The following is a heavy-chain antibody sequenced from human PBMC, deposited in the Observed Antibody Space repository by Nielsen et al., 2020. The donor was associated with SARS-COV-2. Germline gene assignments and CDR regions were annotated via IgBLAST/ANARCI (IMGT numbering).Heavy chain of an antibody. D-gene: IGHD2-15*01. Sequence: WIRQPPGKGLEWVANIKQDGSEKYYVDSVKGRFTISRDNAKNSLYLQMNSLRAEDTAVYYCAREGYCSGGSCYSHYCYYYGMDVWGQGTTVTVSS. V-gene: IGHV3-7*01. CDR3: AREGYCSGGSCYSHYCYYYGMDV. J-gene: IGHJ6*02. CDR2: IKQDGSEK.